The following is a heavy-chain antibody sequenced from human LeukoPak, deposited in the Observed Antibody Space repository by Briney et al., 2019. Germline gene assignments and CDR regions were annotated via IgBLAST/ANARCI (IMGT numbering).Heavy chain of an antibody. V-gene: IGHV5-51*01. Sequence: GESLKISYQGFGYSFATYWLGWVRQMPGKGLELMGTVFPHDSDTRYNPSFPGQVTISADKSISTAYLQWSSLKASDTAMYYCARQQWRACDLWGGGTMVSVSS. CDR3: ARQQWRACDL. CDR2: VFPHDSDT. J-gene: IGHJ3*01. D-gene: IGHD6-19*01. CDR1: GYSFATYW.